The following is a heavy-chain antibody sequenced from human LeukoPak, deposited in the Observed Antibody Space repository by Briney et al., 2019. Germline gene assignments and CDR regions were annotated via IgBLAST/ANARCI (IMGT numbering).Heavy chain of an antibody. Sequence: GRSLRLSCAASGFTFSSYGMHWVRQAPGKGLEWVAVISYDGSNKYYADSVKGRFTISRDNSQNTLYLQMNSLRAEDTAVYYCAKEGGTYYDSPDGMDVWGQGTTVTVS. CDR2: ISYDGSNK. V-gene: IGHV3-30*18. J-gene: IGHJ6*02. D-gene: IGHD3-22*01. CDR1: GFTFSSYG. CDR3: AKEGGTYYDSPDGMDV.